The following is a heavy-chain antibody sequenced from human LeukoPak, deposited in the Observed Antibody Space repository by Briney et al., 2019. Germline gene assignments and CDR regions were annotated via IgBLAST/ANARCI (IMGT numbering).Heavy chain of an antibody. CDR3: AKGMEQWLVTELDY. D-gene: IGHD6-19*01. CDR1: GFTFSSYA. CDR2: ISGSGGGT. Sequence: GGSLRLSCAASGFTFSSYAMSWVRQAPGKGLEWVSAISGSGGGTYYADSVKGRFTTSRDNSKNTLYLQMNSLRAEDTAVYYCAKGMEQWLVTELDYWGQGTLVTVSS. J-gene: IGHJ4*02. V-gene: IGHV3-23*01.